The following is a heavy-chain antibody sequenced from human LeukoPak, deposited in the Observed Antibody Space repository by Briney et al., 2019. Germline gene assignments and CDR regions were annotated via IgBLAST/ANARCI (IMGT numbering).Heavy chain of an antibody. D-gene: IGHD3-22*01. Sequence: GASVKVSCKASGYTFTTYPMHWVRQAPGQRLEWMGWITAGNGNTKCSQKFQGRVTITRDTSANTAYMELSSLRSEDTAVYYCARVGDSSGYYSYFDYWGQGTLVTVSS. CDR3: ARVGDSSGYYSYFDY. CDR1: GYTFTTYP. CDR2: ITAGNGNT. J-gene: IGHJ4*02. V-gene: IGHV1-3*01.